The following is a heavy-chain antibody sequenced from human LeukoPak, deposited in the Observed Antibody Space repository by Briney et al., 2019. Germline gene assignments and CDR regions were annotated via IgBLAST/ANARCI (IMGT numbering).Heavy chain of an antibody. V-gene: IGHV1-69*11. CDR1: GDTLTNYG. CDR3: ARFQGWGDVFDI. CDR2: IIHILGSP. D-gene: IGHD6-19*01. Sequence: SVKVSCKLSGDTLTNYGISWVRQAPGQGLEWMGRIIHILGSPKYVQKFQGRVTMTTDESTSTAYMELSSLTSADTAMYFCARFQGWGDVFDIWGQGTMVIVSS. J-gene: IGHJ3*02.